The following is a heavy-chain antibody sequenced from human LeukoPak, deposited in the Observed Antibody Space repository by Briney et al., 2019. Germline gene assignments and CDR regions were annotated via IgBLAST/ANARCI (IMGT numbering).Heavy chain of an antibody. CDR1: GFTVSRNY. D-gene: IGHD5-24*01. Sequence: GGSLRLSCAASGFTVSRNYMSWVRQAPGKGLEWVSVIYSEGPTYYADFVKGRFTISRDNSWNTLYLQMNSQRGEDTAVYYCVGGRDGYKQGDHWGQGTLVTVSS. CDR2: IYSEGPT. J-gene: IGHJ4*02. CDR3: VGGRDGYKQGDH. V-gene: IGHV3-66*01.